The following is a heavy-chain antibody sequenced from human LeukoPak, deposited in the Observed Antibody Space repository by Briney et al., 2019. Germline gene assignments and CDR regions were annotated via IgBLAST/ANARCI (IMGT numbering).Heavy chain of an antibody. Sequence: GGSLRLSCAASGFTFGSYSMNWVRQAPGKGLEWVSSISSSSSYIYYADSVKGRFTISRDNAKNSLYLQMNSLRAEDTAVYYCARGRGILTDKYSNDAFDIWGQGTMVTVSS. CDR2: ISSSSSYI. CDR1: GFTFGSYS. J-gene: IGHJ3*02. V-gene: IGHV3-21*01. CDR3: ARGRGILTDKYSNDAFDI. D-gene: IGHD3-9*01.